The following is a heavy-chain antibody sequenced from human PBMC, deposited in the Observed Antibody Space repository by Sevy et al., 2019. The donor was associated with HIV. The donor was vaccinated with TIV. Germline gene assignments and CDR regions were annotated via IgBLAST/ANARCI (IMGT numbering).Heavy chain of an antibody. V-gene: IGHV3-23*01. CDR1: GFTFSTYA. CDR3: ARGRGDPRADCFDY. Sequence: GGSLRLSCAASGFTFSTYAMSWVRQAPGKGLEWVSGISGSGISIYYAGSVKGRFTISRDNSKNTLILQMNSLRAEDTAVYYCARGRGDPRADCFDYWGQGTLVTVSS. CDR2: ISGSGISI. D-gene: IGHD3-16*01. J-gene: IGHJ4*02.